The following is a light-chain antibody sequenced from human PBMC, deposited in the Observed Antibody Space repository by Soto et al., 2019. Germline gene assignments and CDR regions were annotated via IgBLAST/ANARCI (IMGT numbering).Light chain of an antibody. J-gene: IGLJ3*02. CDR3: SSYTTGSTWV. Sequence: QSALTQPASVSGSPGQSITISCTGTSSDVGGYHYVSWYQQRPGKALKLIIYDVSNRPSGVSDRFSGSKSGNTASLTISGLQGEDEADYYCSSYTTGSTWVFGGGTKLTVL. CDR1: SSDVGGYHY. CDR2: DVS. V-gene: IGLV2-14*01.